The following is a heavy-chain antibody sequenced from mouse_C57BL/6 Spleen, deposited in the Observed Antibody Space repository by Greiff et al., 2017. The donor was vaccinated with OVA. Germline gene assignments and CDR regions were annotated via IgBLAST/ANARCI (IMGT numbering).Heavy chain of an antibody. Sequence: QVQLQQPGAELVKPGASVKLSCKASGYTFTSYWMHWVKQRPGRGLEWIGRIDPNSGGTKYNEKFKSKATLTVNKPSSTAYMQLSSLTSEDSAVYYCARDYYDYDEGDYYAMDYWGQGTSVTVSS. CDR2: IDPNSGGT. D-gene: IGHD2-4*01. V-gene: IGHV1-72*01. J-gene: IGHJ4*01. CDR3: ARDYYDYDEGDYYAMDY. CDR1: GYTFTSYW.